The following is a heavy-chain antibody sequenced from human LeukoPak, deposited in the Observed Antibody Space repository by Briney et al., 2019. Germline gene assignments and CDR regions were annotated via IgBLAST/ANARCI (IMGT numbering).Heavy chain of an antibody. J-gene: IGHJ3*02. Sequence: GSSVKVSCKASGGTFSSSAISWVRQAPGQGLEWMGRIIPILGIANYAQKFQGRVTITADKSTSTAYMELSSLRSEDTAVYYCARRRIAAAGNDAFDIWGQGTMVTVSS. CDR1: GGTFSSSA. CDR3: ARRRIAAAGNDAFDI. CDR2: IIPILGIA. D-gene: IGHD6-13*01. V-gene: IGHV1-69*04.